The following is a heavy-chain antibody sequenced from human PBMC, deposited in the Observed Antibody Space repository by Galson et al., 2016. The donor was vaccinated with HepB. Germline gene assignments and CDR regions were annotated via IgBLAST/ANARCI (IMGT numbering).Heavy chain of an antibody. Sequence: SLRLSCAASGFTLGNYWMNWARQAPGKGLEWLANIKKDGSEINYVDSVNGRFTISRDNAKNSLYLQMNSLRAEDTALYYCTRNFDLWGRGTQVTVSS. J-gene: IGHJ2*01. CDR3: TRNFDL. V-gene: IGHV3-7*04. CDR2: IKKDGSEI. CDR1: GFTLGNYW.